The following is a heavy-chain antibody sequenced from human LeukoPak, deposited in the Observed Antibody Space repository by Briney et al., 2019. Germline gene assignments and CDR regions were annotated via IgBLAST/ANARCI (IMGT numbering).Heavy chain of an antibody. CDR1: GGSISSGSYY. CDR2: IYTSGST. V-gene: IGHV4-61*02. Sequence: SETLSLTCTVSGGSISSGSYYWSWIRQPAGKGLEWIGRIYTSGSTNYNPSLKSRVTMSVDTSKNQFSLKLSSVTAADTAVYYCARGRYGDYYYYYMDVWGKGTTVTISS. J-gene: IGHJ6*03. CDR3: ARGRYGDYYYYYMDV. D-gene: IGHD4-17*01.